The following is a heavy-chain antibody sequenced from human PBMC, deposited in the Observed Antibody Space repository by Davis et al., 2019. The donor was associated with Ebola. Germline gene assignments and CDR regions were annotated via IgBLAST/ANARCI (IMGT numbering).Heavy chain of an antibody. CDR3: ARAWRQQLVFDY. CDR2: IYSGGST. V-gene: IGHV3-53*01. Sequence: PGGSLRLSCAASGFTVSSNYMSWVRQAPGKGLEWVSVIYSGGSTYDADSVKGRFTISRDNSKNTLYLQMNSLRAEDTAVYYCARAWRQQLVFDYWGQGTLVTVSS. D-gene: IGHD6-13*01. J-gene: IGHJ4*02. CDR1: GFTVSSNY.